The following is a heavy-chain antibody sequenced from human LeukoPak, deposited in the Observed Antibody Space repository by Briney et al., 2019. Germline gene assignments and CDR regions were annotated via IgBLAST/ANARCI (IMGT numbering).Heavy chain of an antibody. CDR2: IYYSGST. Sequence: SETLSLTCTVSGGSISSSSYHWGWIRQPPGKGLEWIGSIYYSGSTYYNPSLKSRVTISVDTSKNQFSLKLSSVTAADTAVYYCASEHAAVAGNWFDPWGQGTLVTVSS. J-gene: IGHJ5*02. CDR3: ASEHAAVAGNWFDP. V-gene: IGHV4-39*07. D-gene: IGHD6-19*01. CDR1: GGSISSSSYH.